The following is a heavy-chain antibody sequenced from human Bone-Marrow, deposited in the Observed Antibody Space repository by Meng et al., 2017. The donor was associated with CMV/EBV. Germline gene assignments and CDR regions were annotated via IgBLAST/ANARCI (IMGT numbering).Heavy chain of an antibody. Sequence: SETLSLTCAVYGGSFSGYYWSWIRQPPGKGLEWIGEINHSGSTYYNPSLKSRITMSVDTSKSQFYLKLSSVTAADTAVYYCARQSSGIFDYWGQGTLVTVSS. D-gene: IGHD1-26*01. V-gene: IGHV4-34*10. J-gene: IGHJ4*02. CDR1: GGSFSGYY. CDR3: ARQSSGIFDY. CDR2: INHSGST.